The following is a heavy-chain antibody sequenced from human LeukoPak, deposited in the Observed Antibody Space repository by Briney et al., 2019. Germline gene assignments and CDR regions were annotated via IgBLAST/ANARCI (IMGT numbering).Heavy chain of an antibody. Sequence: SETLSLTCIVSGGSISSYYWSWNRQPAGKGLEWIGRIYTSGSTNYNPSLKSRVTMSVDTSKNQFSLKLSSVTAADTAVYYCARDFSYYDFWSGYYNSGSNWFDPWGQGTLVTVSS. CDR1: GGSISSYY. V-gene: IGHV4-4*07. CDR3: ARDFSYYDFWSGYYNSGSNWFDP. CDR2: IYTSGST. D-gene: IGHD3-3*01. J-gene: IGHJ5*02.